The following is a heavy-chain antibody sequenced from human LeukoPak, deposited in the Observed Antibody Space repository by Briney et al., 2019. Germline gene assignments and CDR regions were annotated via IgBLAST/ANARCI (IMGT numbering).Heavy chain of an antibody. V-gene: IGHV3-66*01. Sequence: GGSLRLSCAASGFIVSSNYMSWVRQAPGKGLEWVSVIYSGGSTYYADSVKGRFTISRDNSKNTLYLQMGSLRAEDMAVYYCARAAPSSVLRYFDWLSYTPHFDYWGQGTLVTVSS. CDR1: GFIVSSNY. CDR3: ARAAPSSVLRYFDWLSYTPHFDY. CDR2: IYSGGST. J-gene: IGHJ4*02. D-gene: IGHD3-9*01.